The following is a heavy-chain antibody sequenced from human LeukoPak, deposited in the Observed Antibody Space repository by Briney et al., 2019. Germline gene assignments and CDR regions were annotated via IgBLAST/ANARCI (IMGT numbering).Heavy chain of an antibody. V-gene: IGHV1-46*01. CDR1: GYTFIKYF. CDR3: ARTSGRTFDY. Sequence: GASVEVSCKASGYTFIKYFLHWARQAPGQGLEWMGIINPSGSSTTYAQKFQGRVTMTRDTSTSTVYMELSSLRSEGTAVYYCARTSGRTFDYWGQGTLVTVSS. CDR2: INPSGSST. J-gene: IGHJ4*02.